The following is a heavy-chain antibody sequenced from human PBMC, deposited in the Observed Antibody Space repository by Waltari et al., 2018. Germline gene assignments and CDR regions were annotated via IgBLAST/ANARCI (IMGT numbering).Heavy chain of an antibody. CDR2: IYYSGST. J-gene: IGHJ4*02. Sequence: QVQLQESGPGLVKPSEPLSVDCPVSGGSISSHSWSWIRQPPGKGLEWIGYIYYSGSTNYNPSRNSRVTISVDTSKNQFSLKLSSVTAADTAVYYCARGGSIAAFDYWGQGTLVTVSS. D-gene: IGHD6-6*01. CDR3: ARGGSIAAFDY. V-gene: IGHV4-59*11. CDR1: GGSISSHS.